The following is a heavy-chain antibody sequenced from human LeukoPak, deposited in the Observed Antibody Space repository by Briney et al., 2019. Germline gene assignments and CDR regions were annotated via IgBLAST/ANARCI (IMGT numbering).Heavy chain of an antibody. CDR3: AKDRVGYFDY. D-gene: IGHD2-15*01. CDR2: MSSRSSDI. V-gene: IGHV3-21*01. Sequence: GGSLRLSCAASGFTFSNYSMNWVRQAPGKGLEWVSSMSSRSSDIYYADSVKGRFTISRDNAKNSLYLQMNSLRAEDTAVYYCAKDRVGYFDYWGQGTLVTVSS. J-gene: IGHJ4*02. CDR1: GFTFSNYS.